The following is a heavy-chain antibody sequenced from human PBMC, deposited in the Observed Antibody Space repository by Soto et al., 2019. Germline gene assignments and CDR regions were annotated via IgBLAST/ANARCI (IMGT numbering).Heavy chain of an antibody. V-gene: IGHV4-61*01. Sequence: PSEPLSLSCAVSEASVISGSYRWSWIRQSPGKGLEWIGFISFTGSTNSNPSLKSRVTFSVDASKNHFSLKLTSVTAADTALYFCARLQFYDFWSGSDPLDVWGQGTTVTVSS. D-gene: IGHD3-3*01. CDR1: EASVISGSYR. CDR2: ISFTGST. CDR3: ARLQFYDFWSGSDPLDV. J-gene: IGHJ6*02.